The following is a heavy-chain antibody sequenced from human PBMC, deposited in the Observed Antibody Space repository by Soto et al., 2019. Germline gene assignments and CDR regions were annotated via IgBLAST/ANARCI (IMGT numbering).Heavy chain of an antibody. CDR3: ARGWGRIFDY. CDR1: GGSFSGYY. V-gene: IGHV4-34*01. CDR2: INHSGST. D-gene: IGHD7-27*01. J-gene: IGHJ4*02. Sequence: QVQLQQWGAGLLKPSETLSLTCAVYGGSFSGYYWNWIRQPPGKGLEWIGEINHSGSTNYNPSLTGRVTLSVDTSTNQFSLKLSSVTAADTAVYYCARGWGRIFDYWGQGTLVTVSS.